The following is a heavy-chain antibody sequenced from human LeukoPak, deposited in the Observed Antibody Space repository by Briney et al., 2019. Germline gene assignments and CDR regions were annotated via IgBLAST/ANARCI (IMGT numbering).Heavy chain of an antibody. CDR3: AKDWNIVVVPVLFDY. Sequence: PGGSLRLSCAASGFTFSSYWMHWVRQAPGKGLVWVSRINSDGSSTSYADSVKGRFTISRDNAKNTLYLQMNSLRAEDTAVYYCAKDWNIVVVPVLFDYWGQGTLVTVSS. V-gene: IGHV3-74*01. CDR2: INSDGSST. D-gene: IGHD2-2*01. J-gene: IGHJ4*02. CDR1: GFTFSSYW.